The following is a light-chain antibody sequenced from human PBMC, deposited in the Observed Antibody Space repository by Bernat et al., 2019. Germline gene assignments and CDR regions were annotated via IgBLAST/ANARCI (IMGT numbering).Light chain of an antibody. CDR2: GAS. CDR1: QSVSNSY. J-gene: IGKJ2*01. Sequence: EIVLTQSPNILSLSPGERATLSCRASQSVSNSYLAWYQQKPGQAPRLLIYGASSRATGIPDRFSGSGSGTDFTLTISRLEPEDFAVYYCQQYGSSPNTFGQGTKLEIK. CDR3: QQYGSSPNT. V-gene: IGKV3-20*01.